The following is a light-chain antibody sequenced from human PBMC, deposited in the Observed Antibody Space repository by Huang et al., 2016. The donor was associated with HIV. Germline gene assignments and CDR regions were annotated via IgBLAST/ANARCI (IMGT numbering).Light chain of an antibody. CDR1: QDIRNY. J-gene: IGKJ4*01. V-gene: IGKV1-33*01. CDR2: DAS. CDR3: QHYDNLPLT. Sequence: DIQMTQSPSSLSASVGDRVTITCQASQDIRNYLNWYQQKPGTAPKLLIYDASNLETGVPSRFSVSGSVADFTFTISSLQPEDIATYYCQHYDNLPLTFGGGTKVEIK.